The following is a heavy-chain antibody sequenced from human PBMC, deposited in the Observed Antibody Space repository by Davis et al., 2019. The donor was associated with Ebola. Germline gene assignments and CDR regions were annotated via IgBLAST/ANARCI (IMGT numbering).Heavy chain of an antibody. Sequence: PAGSLRLSCAASGFTFSSYAMHWVRQAPGKGLEWVAVISYDGSNKYYADSVKGRFTISRDNSKNTLYLQMNSQRAEDTAVYYCARDLTMVRGVPDYWGQGTLVTVSS. CDR2: ISYDGSNK. V-gene: IGHV3-30*04. CDR3: ARDLTMVRGVPDY. D-gene: IGHD3-10*01. CDR1: GFTFSSYA. J-gene: IGHJ4*02.